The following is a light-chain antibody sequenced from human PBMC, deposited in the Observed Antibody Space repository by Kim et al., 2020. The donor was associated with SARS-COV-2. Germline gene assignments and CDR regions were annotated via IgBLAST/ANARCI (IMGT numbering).Light chain of an antibody. CDR3: QQYYSTPPT. V-gene: IGKV4-1*01. J-gene: IGKJ1*01. Sequence: DFVMTQSPDSLAVSLGERATINCKSSQTVLYSSDNKNYLGWYQQKPGQYPKLLIFWASTRESGVPDRFSGSGSGTDFTLTISSLQAEDVAVYYCQQYYSTPPTFGQGTKVDIK. CDR1: QTVLYSSDNKNY. CDR2: WAS.